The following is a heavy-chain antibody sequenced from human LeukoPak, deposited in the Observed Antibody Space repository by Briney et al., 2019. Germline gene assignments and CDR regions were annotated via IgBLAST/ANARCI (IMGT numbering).Heavy chain of an antibody. CDR1: GGSISSYY. CDR3: ARGLYYYDSSGYYYIDAFDI. V-gene: IGHV4-59*08. Sequence: PSETLSLTCTVSGGSISSYYWSWIRQPPGKGLEWIGYIYYSGSTNYNPSLKSRVTMSVDTSKNHFSLKLSSVTAADTAVYYCARGLYYYDSSGYYYIDAFDIWGQGTMVTVSS. J-gene: IGHJ3*02. CDR2: IYYSGST. D-gene: IGHD3-22*01.